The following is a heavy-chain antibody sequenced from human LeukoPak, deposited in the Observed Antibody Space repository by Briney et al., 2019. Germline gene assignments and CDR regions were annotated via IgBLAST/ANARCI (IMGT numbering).Heavy chain of an antibody. J-gene: IGHJ6*02. CDR1: GFTFDDYA. CDR2: ISWNSGSI. V-gene: IGHV3-9*01. CDR3: AKSRANYGDYGMDV. Sequence: PGRSLRLSCAASGFTFDDYAMHWVRQAPGKGLEWVSGISWNSGSIGYADSVKGRFTISRDNAKNSLYLQMNSLRAEDTALYYCAKSRANYGDYGMDVWGQGTTVTVSS. D-gene: IGHD4-17*01.